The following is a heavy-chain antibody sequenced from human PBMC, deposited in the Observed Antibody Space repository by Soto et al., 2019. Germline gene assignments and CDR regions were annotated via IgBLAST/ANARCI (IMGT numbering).Heavy chain of an antibody. J-gene: IGHJ6*02. D-gene: IGHD4-17*01. V-gene: IGHV3-23*01. Sequence: PGGSLRLSCAASGFTFSSFAMSWVRQAPGKGLEWVSAISASGRGTFYADSVKGRLTISRDNSRNTLYLEMHSLRADDTAVCYCARANRGYGGNSGHYYAMDVWGQGTTVTVSS. CDR3: ARANRGYGGNSGHYYAMDV. CDR2: ISASGRGT. CDR1: GFTFSSFA.